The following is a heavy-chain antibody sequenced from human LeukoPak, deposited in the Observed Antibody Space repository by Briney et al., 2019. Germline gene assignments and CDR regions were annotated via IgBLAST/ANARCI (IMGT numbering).Heavy chain of an antibody. V-gene: IGHV4-59*08. D-gene: IGHD3-16*01. Sequence: SETLSLTCTVSGGYISGYYWSWIRQPPGKGLEWIGYIYYSGSTNYNPSLKSRVTISVDTSKNQFSLKLSSVTAADTAVYYCARATSRGYYFDYWGQGTLVTVSS. CDR2: IYYSGST. J-gene: IGHJ4*02. CDR1: GGYISGYY. CDR3: ARATSRGYYFDY.